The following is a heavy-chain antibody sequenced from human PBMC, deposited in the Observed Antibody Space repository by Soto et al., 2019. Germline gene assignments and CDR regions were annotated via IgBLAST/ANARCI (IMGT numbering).Heavy chain of an antibody. V-gene: IGHV2-5*01. J-gene: IGHJ4*02. CDR3: AHRLERDYEPPSYFDY. Sequence: SGPTLVNPTQTLTLTCTFSGFSLSTSGVGVGWIRQPPGKALEWLALIYWNDDKRYSPSLKSRLTITKDTSKNQVVLTMTNMDPVDTATYYGAHRLERDYEPPSYFDYWGQGTLVTVSS. D-gene: IGHD4-17*01. CDR1: GFSLSTSGVG. CDR2: IYWNDDK.